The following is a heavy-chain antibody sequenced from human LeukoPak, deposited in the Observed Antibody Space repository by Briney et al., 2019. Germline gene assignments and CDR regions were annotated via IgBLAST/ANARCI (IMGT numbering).Heavy chain of an antibody. CDR2: ISGGAGSI. CDR1: GFIFSNYA. J-gene: IGHJ4*02. D-gene: IGHD4/OR15-4a*01. V-gene: IGHV3-23*01. Sequence: PGGSLRLSCAASGFIFSNYAMTWVRQAPGKGLEWVSSISGGAGSIYYIDSVRGRFTISRDNSKNTLFLQMNSLRAEDTGMYYCAKYGAPGWSGYCDYWGQGTLVTVSS. CDR3: AKYGAPGWSGYCDY.